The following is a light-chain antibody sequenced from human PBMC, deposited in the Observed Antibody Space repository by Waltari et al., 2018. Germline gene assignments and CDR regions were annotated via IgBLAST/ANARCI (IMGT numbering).Light chain of an antibody. V-gene: IGLV2-14*01. CDR1: RSDIGGYDY. CDR2: EVT. CDR3: SSYTRRNTPSSV. Sequence: QSALTQPASVSGSPGQSITISCPGTRSDIGGYDYVSWYQQHPGKAPKLLIYEVTNRPSGVSNRFSGAKSGNTASLAISGLQPEDEADYYCSSYTRRNTPSSVFGTGTQVTVL. J-gene: IGLJ1*01.